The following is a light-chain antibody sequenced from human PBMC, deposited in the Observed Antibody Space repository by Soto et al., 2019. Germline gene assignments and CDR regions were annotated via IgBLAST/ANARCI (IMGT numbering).Light chain of an antibody. CDR2: GTS. V-gene: IGKV3-20*01. CDR3: QQNNRWPHIT. CDR1: QSVKSSY. J-gene: IGKJ5*01. Sequence: EIVLTQSPGTLSLAPGEGATLSCRASQSVKSSYLAWYQQKPGQAPRLLIFGTSNRATGIPDRFRGGGSGTDFTLTISSLEPEDFAVYFCQQNNRWPHITFGQGTRLVIK.